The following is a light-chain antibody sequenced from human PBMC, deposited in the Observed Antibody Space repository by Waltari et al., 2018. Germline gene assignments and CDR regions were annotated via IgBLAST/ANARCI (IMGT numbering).Light chain of an antibody. V-gene: IGKV3-11*01. CDR2: DAS. J-gene: IGKJ4*02. Sequence: EIVMTQSPATLSSSPGERATLSCRASQSVSTNLAWYQQKPGQAPRLLICDASNRATGIPARFSGGGSRTDFTLTISSLEPEDFAVYYYQQNSNWPPTFGGGTKVEIK. CDR1: QSVSTN. CDR3: QQNSNWPPT.